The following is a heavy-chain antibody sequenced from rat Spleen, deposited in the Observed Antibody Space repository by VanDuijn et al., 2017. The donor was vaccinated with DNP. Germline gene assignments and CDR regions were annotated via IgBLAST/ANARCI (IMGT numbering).Heavy chain of an antibody. CDR2: IWGDGST. J-gene: IGHJ2*01. CDR1: GFSLTSYG. D-gene: IGHD1-1*01. V-gene: IGHV2-1*01. CDR3: ARDGQWDYLDY. Sequence: QVQLKESGPGLVQPSQTLSLTCTVSGFSLTSYGVHWVRQAPGKGLEWMGIIWGDGSTNYASALKSRLSISRDTSKSQVFLKVNSLQTEDTATYYCARDGQWDYLDYWGQGVMVTVSS.